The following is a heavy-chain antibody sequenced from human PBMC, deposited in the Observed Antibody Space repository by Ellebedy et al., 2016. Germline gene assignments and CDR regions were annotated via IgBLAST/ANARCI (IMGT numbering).Heavy chain of an antibody. CDR1: GFSLNDMTMG. CDR3: ARVTRTRTFDF. V-gene: IGHV2-26*01. CDR2: LFSEDEE. J-gene: IGHJ4*02. D-gene: IGHD1-14*01. Sequence: SGPTLVXPTETLTLTCTVSGFSLNDMTMGVGWFRQPPGKALEYLAHLFSEDEESYNTPLKSRLTISRDISKSQVFLFLTNVDPMDTATYYCARVTRTRTFDFWGQGTLVTVSS.